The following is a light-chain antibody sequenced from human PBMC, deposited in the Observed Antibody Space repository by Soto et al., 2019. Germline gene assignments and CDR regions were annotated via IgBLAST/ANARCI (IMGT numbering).Light chain of an antibody. Sequence: QSVLTQSPSASAPLGASVKLTCTLSSGHSSSAIAWHQQQPEKGPRYLMKVNSDGSHKKGDGIPDRFSGSSSGAERYLTIPGLQSEDEGDYYCQTWGAGIQWVFGGGTKLTVL. V-gene: IGLV4-69*01. CDR1: SGHSSSA. CDR2: VNSDGSH. CDR3: QTWGAGIQWV. J-gene: IGLJ3*02.